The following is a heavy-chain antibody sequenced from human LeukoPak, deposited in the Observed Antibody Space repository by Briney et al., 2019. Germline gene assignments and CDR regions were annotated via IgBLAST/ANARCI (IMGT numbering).Heavy chain of an antibody. Sequence: SETLSLTCTVSGGSISSYYWSWIRQPPGKGLEWIGYMYDSGRTNYNPSLRSRVTISEDTSKNQFSLKPSSVTAADTAVYYCARIDTVTTSNYWGQGTLVTVSS. J-gene: IGHJ4*02. V-gene: IGHV4-59*01. D-gene: IGHD4-17*01. CDR2: MYDSGRT. CDR3: ARIDTVTTSNY. CDR1: GGSISSYY.